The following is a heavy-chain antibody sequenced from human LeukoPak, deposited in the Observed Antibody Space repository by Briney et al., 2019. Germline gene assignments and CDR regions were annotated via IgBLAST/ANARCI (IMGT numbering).Heavy chain of an antibody. J-gene: IGHJ4*02. V-gene: IGHV1-2*02. CDR2: INPNSGGT. D-gene: IGHD3-16*01. CDR3: ARGVDRGVDY. CDR1: GYTFTGYY. Sequence: GASVKVSCKASGYTFTGYYMHWVRQAPGQGLEWMGWINPNSGGTNYAQKFQGRVTMTRDTSISTAYMELSSLREEDTAVYYCARGVDRGVDYWGQGTLVTVSS.